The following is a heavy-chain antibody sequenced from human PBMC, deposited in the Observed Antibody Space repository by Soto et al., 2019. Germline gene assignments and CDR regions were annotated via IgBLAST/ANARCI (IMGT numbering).Heavy chain of an antibody. CDR3: ARTEGGGYCSGGSCYGVDY. D-gene: IGHD2-15*01. CDR2: IYWNGDK. CDR1: GFSLSISGVG. Sequence: QITLKESGPTLVKPTQTLTLTCTFSGFSLSISGVGVGWIRQPPGKALEWLALIYWNGDKRYSPSLKSRLTITKDTSKNQVVLTMTNMDPVDTATYFCARTEGGGYCSGGSCYGVDYWGQGTLVTVSS. J-gene: IGHJ4*02. V-gene: IGHV2-5*01.